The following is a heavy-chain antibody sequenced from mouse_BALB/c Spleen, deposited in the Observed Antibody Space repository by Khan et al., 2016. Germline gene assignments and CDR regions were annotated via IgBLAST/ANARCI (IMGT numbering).Heavy chain of an antibody. CDR1: GFTFSSFG. Sequence: EVELVESGGGLVQPGGSRKLSCAASGFTFSSFGMHWVRQAPEKGLEWVAYISSGSSTIYYADTVKGRFTISRDNPKNTLFLQMTSLRSADTAMYYCARNYAMDYWGQGTSVTVSS. CDR3: ARNYAMDY. V-gene: IGHV5-17*02. J-gene: IGHJ4*01. CDR2: ISSGSSTI.